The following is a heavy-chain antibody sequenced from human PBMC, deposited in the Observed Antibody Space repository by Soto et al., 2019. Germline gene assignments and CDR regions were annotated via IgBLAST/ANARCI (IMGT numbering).Heavy chain of an antibody. V-gene: IGHV1-18*01. Sequence: ASVKVSCKTSGYTFTNYAYSWVRQAPGQGLEWMGRIGSGDTKYAQKLQGRVTMTTDTSTNTAYMELRSLRSDDTALYYCARENDPYGFDLWGQGTMVTVSS. J-gene: IGHJ3*01. CDR1: GYTFTNYA. CDR3: ARENDPYGFDL. CDR2: IGSGDT.